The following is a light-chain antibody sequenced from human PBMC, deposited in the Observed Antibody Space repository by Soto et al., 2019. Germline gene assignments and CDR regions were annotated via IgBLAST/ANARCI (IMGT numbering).Light chain of an antibody. CDR1: QSVSSSY. J-gene: IGKJ5*01. Sequence: IVLTQSPGTLSLSPGERATLSCRASQSVSSSYLAWYQQKPGQAPRLLIYGASSRATGIPDRFSGSGSGTDFTLTISRLEPEDFAVYYCQQYGSSPFPFGQGTRLEI. CDR3: QQYGSSPFP. CDR2: GAS. V-gene: IGKV3-20*01.